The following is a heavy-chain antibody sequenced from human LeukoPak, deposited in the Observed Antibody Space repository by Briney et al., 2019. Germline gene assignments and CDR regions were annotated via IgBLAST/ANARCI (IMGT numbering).Heavy chain of an antibody. D-gene: IGHD3-10*01. CDR3: AKDTLWFGEMYYYGMDV. Sequence: LPGGSLRLSCAASGFTFSSYAMHWVRQAPGKGLEWVAVISYDGSNKYYADSVKGRFTISRDNSKNTLYLQMNSLRAEDTAVYYCAKDTLWFGEMYYYGMDVWGQGTTVTVSS. CDR2: ISYDGSNK. V-gene: IGHV3-30*04. J-gene: IGHJ6*02. CDR1: GFTFSSYA.